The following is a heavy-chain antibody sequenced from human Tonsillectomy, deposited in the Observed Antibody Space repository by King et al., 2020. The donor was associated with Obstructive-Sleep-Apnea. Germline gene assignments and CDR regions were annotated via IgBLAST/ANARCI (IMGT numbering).Heavy chain of an antibody. CDR3: ARGIREAAASLGY. V-gene: IGHV3-7*03. CDR2: IKQDGSEK. CDR1: GFTFSSYW. Sequence: VQLVESGGGLVQPGGSLRLSCVASGFTFSSYWMSWVRQAPGKGLEWVANIKQDGSEKYYVDSVKGRFTISRDNAKNSLYLQMNSLRAEDTAVYYCARGIREAAASLGYWGQGTLVTVSS. J-gene: IGHJ4*02. D-gene: IGHD6-13*01.